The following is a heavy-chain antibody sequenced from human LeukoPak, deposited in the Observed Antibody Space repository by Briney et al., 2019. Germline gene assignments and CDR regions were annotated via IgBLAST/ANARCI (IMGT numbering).Heavy chain of an antibody. V-gene: IGHV1-8*01. J-gene: IGHJ5*02. D-gene: IGHD3-22*01. CDR1: GYTFTSYD. CDR3: ARDDPYYWGSVWFDP. Sequence: ASVKVSCKASGYTFTSYDINWVRQATGQGLEWMGWTNPNSGNTGYAQKFQGRVTMTRNTSISTAYMELSSLRSEDTAVYYCARDDPYYWGSVWFDPWGQGTLVTVSS. CDR2: TNPNSGNT.